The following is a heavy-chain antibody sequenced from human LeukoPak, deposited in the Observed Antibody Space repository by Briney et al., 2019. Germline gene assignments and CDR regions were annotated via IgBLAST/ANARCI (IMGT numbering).Heavy chain of an antibody. J-gene: IGHJ5*02. CDR2: ISGSGSRT. CDR1: GFTFNSYS. V-gene: IGHV3-23*01. D-gene: IGHD1-26*01. CDR3: ARDLLPLGGTLGNWFDP. Sequence: GGSLRLSCDASGFTFNSYSINWVRQAPGKGLEWVATISGSGSRTFHADSVKGRFTISRDNSMNTLYLQMNSLRVDDTAVYYCARDLLPLGGTLGNWFDPWGQGTLVTVSS.